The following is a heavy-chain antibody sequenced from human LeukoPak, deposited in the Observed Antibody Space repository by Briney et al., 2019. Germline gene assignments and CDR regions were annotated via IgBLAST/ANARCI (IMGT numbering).Heavy chain of an antibody. J-gene: IGHJ4*02. CDR2: IKQDGSEK. CDR1: GFTFSCYW. D-gene: IGHD5-18*01. Sequence: GGSLRLSCAASGFTFSCYWMSRVRQAPGKGLEWVANIKQDGSEKYYVDSVKGRFTISRDNAKNSLYLQMNSLRAEDTAVYYCARALRSTAMWAQGTLVTVFS. CDR3: ARALRSTAM. V-gene: IGHV3-7*03.